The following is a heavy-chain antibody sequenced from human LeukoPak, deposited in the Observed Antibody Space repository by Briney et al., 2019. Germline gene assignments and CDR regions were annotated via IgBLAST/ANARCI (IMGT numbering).Heavy chain of an antibody. CDR1: GFTFSSYA. J-gene: IGHJ4*02. CDR2: ISYDGSNK. D-gene: IGHD2-15*01. Sequence: GGSLRLSCAASGFTFSSYAMHWVRQAPGKGLEWVAVISYDGSNKYYADSVKGRFTISRDNSKNTLYLQMNSLRAEDTAVYYCARLLGLDIVVLPPTREYFDYWGQGTLVTVSS. CDR3: ARLLGLDIVVLPPTREYFDY. V-gene: IGHV3-30*04.